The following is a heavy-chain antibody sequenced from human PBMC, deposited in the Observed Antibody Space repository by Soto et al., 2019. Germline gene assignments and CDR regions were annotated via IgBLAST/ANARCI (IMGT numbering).Heavy chain of an antibody. J-gene: IGHJ6*04. CDR2: IYPGDPDT. CDR3: PRHPVIAVAGTGDYYGMDV. D-gene: IGHD6-19*01. V-gene: IGHV5-51*01. Sequence: PGESLKISCKGSGYSFTSYWIGWVRQMPGKGLEWLGIIYPGDPDTRYSPSFQGQVTISADKSISTAYLQWSSLKASDTAMYYCPRHPVIAVAGTGDYYGMDVWGEGTTVTVSS. CDR1: GYSFTSYW.